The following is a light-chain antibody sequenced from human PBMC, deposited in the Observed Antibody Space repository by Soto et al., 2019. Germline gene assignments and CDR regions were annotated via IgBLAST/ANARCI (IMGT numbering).Light chain of an antibody. V-gene: IGKV1-5*01. CDR1: QSISSW. J-gene: IGKJ1*01. Sequence: DIKMPQSPSPLSASVGDRVTITCLASQSISSWLAWYQQKPGKAPKLLIYDASSLESGVPSRFSGSGSGTEFTLTSISLQPDDFATYYCQEYYSYVTFGQGTKVDI. CDR3: QEYYSYVT. CDR2: DAS.